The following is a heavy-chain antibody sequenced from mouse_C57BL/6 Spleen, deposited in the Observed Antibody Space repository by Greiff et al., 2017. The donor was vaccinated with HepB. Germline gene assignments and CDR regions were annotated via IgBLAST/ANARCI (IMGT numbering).Heavy chain of an antibody. J-gene: IGHJ4*01. D-gene: IGHD3-2*02. CDR2: IWGDGST. CDR1: GFSLTSYG. CDR3: AKNPRQLRLLYYAMDY. V-gene: IGHV2-3*01. Sequence: VKLVESGPGLVAPSQRLSITCTVSGFSLTSYGVSWVRQPPGKGLEWLGVIWGDGSTNYHSALISRLSISKDNSKSQVFLKLNSLQTDDTATYYCAKNPRQLRLLYYAMDYWGQGTSVTVSS.